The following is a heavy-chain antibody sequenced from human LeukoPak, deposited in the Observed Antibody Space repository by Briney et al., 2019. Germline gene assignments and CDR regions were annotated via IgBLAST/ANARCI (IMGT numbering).Heavy chain of an antibody. V-gene: IGHV3-30*18. Sequence: PGVSLRLSCAASGFTFSSYGMHWVRQAPGKGLEWVAVISYDGSNKYYADSVKGRFTISRDNSKNTLYLQMNSLRAEDTAVYYCAKDEYYYDSSGYYYGPLGAFDIWGQGTMVTVSS. CDR2: ISYDGSNK. J-gene: IGHJ3*02. CDR1: GFTFSSYG. CDR3: AKDEYYYDSSGYYYGPLGAFDI. D-gene: IGHD3-22*01.